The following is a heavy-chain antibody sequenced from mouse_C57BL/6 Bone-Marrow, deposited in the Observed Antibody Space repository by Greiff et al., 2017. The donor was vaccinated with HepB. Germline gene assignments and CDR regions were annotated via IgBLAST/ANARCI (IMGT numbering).Heavy chain of an antibody. D-gene: IGHD2-14*01. CDR2: INPGSGGT. V-gene: IGHV1-54*01. CDR3: ARGGTMGTTGYAMDY. Sequence: VQLQQSGAELVRPGTSVKVSCKASGYAFTNYLIEWVKQRPGQGLEWIGVINPGSGGTNYNEKFKGKATLTADKSSSTAYMQLSSLTSEDSAVYFCARGGTMGTTGYAMDYWGQGTSVTVSS. J-gene: IGHJ4*01. CDR1: GYAFTNYL.